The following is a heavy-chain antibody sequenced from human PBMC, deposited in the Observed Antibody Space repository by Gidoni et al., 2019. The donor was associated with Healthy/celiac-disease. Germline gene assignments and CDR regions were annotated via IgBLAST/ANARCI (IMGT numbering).Heavy chain of an antibody. J-gene: IGHJ6*03. V-gene: IGHV3-11*05. CDR2: ISSSSSYT. CDR3: ARREIVVSPDYYYYYMDV. CDR1: GFTFSDYY. Sequence: QVQLVESGGGLVKPGGSLRLSCAASGFTFSDYYMSWIRQAPGKGLEWVSYISSSSSYTNYADSVKGRFTISRDNAKNSLYLQMNSLRAEDTAVYYCARREIVVSPDYYYYYMDVWGKGTTVTVSS. D-gene: IGHD3-22*01.